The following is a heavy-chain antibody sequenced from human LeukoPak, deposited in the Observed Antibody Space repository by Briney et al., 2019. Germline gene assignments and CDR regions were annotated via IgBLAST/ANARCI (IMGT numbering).Heavy chain of an antibody. CDR3: ARAVNYYGSGSCDY. Sequence: PGGSLRLSCAASGFTFSSYSMNWVRQAPGKRLEWVSSISSSSSYIYYADSVKGRFTISRDNAKNSLYLQMNSLRAEDTAVYYCARAVNYYGSGSCDYWGQGTLVTVSS. CDR2: ISSSSSYI. V-gene: IGHV3-21*01. CDR1: GFTFSSYS. J-gene: IGHJ4*02. D-gene: IGHD3-10*01.